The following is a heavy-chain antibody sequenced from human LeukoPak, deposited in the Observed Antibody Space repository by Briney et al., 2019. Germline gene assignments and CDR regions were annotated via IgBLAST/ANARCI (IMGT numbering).Heavy chain of an antibody. D-gene: IGHD3-10*01. Sequence: PGGSLRLSCAASGFTFSSYSMNWVRQAPGKGLEWVSSISSSSSYIYYADSVKGRFTISRDNAKNSLYLQMNSLRAEDTAVYYCARDEEGYGSFPIDYWGQGTLVTVSS. V-gene: IGHV3-21*01. CDR2: ISSSSSYI. CDR3: ARDEEGYGSFPIDY. CDR1: GFTFSSYS. J-gene: IGHJ4*02.